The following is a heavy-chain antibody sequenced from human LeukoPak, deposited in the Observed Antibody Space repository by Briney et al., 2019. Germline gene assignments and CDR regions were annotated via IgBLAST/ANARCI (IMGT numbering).Heavy chain of an antibody. J-gene: IGHJ4*02. V-gene: IGHV1-69*04. Sequence: SVKVSCKASGGTFSSYAISWVRQAPGQGLEWMGRIIPILGIANYAQKFQGRVTITADKSTSTAYMELSGLRSEDTAVYYCAGPDDSPYSYYFDYWGQGTLVTVSS. CDR1: GGTFSSYA. CDR3: AGPDDSPYSYYFDY. CDR2: IIPILGIA. D-gene: IGHD2-15*01.